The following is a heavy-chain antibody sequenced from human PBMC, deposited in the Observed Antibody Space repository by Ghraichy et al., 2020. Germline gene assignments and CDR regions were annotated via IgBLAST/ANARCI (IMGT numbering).Heavy chain of an antibody. J-gene: IGHJ5*02. CDR3: AHRSLWFGEPRFDP. D-gene: IGHD3-10*01. Sequence: SGPTLVKPTQTLTLTCTFSGFSLTTSGVGVGWFRQPPGKALEWLALIYWDDDKRYSPSLKSRLTITKDTSKNQVVLTMTNMDPVDTATYYCAHRSLWFGEPRFDPWGQGTLVTVSS. CDR1: GFSLTTSGVG. CDR2: IYWDDDK. V-gene: IGHV2-5*02.